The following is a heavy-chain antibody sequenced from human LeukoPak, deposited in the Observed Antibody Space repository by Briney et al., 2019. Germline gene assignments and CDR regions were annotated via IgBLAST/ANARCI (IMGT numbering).Heavy chain of an antibody. V-gene: IGHV3-21*04. D-gene: IGHD2-21*02. J-gene: IGHJ3*01. Sequence: GGSLRLSCAASGFIFSSYTMNWVRQAPGKGLEWVSSISTRSIYIYYADSVKGRFTISRDNAKNSLYLQMNSLRAEDTAVYYCAKDSPYCGGDCRVNPRFDYWGQGTMVTVSS. CDR1: GFIFSSYT. CDR3: AKDSPYCGGDCRVNPRFDY. CDR2: ISTRSIYI.